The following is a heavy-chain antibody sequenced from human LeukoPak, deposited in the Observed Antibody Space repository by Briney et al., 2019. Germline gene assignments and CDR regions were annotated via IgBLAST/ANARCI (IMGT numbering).Heavy chain of an antibody. CDR3: ARDRDGYNY. Sequence: GGSLRLSCAASGFTFSNSLVHWVRQVPGKRLVWVARIDTDGSTTHYADSVKGRFTISRDNAKNTLYLQMNSLRAEDTAVYYCARDRDGYNYWGQGTLVTVSS. J-gene: IGHJ4*02. CDR2: IDTDGSTT. V-gene: IGHV3-74*01. CDR1: GFTFSNSL. D-gene: IGHD5-24*01.